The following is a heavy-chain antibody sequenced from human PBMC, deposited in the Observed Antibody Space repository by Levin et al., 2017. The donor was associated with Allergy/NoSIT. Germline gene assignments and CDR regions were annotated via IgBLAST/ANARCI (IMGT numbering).Heavy chain of an antibody. D-gene: IGHD3-22*01. CDR1: GFTFSSYG. J-gene: IGHJ3*02. CDR3: AKGDSLLSSSGYHPHDAFDI. Sequence: GGSLRLSCAASGFTFSSYGMHWVRQAPGKGLEWVAVISYDGSNKYYADSVKGRFTISRDNSKNTLYLQMNSLRAEDTAVYYCAKGDSLLSSSGYHPHDAFDIWGQGTMVTVSS. V-gene: IGHV3-30*18. CDR2: ISYDGSNK.